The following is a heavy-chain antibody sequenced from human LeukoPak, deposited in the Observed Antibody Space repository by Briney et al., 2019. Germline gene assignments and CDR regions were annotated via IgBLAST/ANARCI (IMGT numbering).Heavy chain of an antibody. J-gene: IGHJ6*04. D-gene: IGHD3-10*02. CDR1: GFTFSSYS. Sequence: GGSLRLSCAASGFTFSSYSMNWVRQAPGKGLEWVSSISTSSFYIYYADSVKGRFTISRDDAKNSLYLQMNSLRAEDTAVYYCAELGITMIGGVWGKGTTVTISS. CDR3: AELGITMIGGV. CDR2: ISTSSFYI. V-gene: IGHV3-21*01.